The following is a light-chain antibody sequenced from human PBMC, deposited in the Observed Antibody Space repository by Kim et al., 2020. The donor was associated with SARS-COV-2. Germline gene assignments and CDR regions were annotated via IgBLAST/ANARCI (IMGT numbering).Light chain of an antibody. V-gene: IGLV1-51*01. Sequence: GQKVSISCSGSSSNIGSQFVSWYQQRPGTVPKLLIYDNDKRPSGIPDRFSGSKSGTSATLGITGLQTGDEADYYCGTWDNSLLGVVFGGGTQLTVL. J-gene: IGLJ2*01. CDR3: GTWDNSLLGVV. CDR2: DND. CDR1: SSNIGSQF.